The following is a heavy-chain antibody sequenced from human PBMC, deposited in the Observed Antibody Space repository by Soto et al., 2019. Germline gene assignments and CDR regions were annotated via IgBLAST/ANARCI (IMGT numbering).Heavy chain of an antibody. CDR3: ARGGRSAGYCSGGSCYDLSY. V-gene: IGHV1-69*13. D-gene: IGHD2-15*01. J-gene: IGHJ4*02. Sequence: SVKVSCKASGVTFGSYAISWVRQAPGQGLEWMGGIIPIFGTANYAQKFQGRVTITADESTSTAYMELSSLRSEDTAVYYCARGGRSAGYCSGGSCYDLSYWGQGTLVTVSS. CDR1: GVTFGSYA. CDR2: IIPIFGTA.